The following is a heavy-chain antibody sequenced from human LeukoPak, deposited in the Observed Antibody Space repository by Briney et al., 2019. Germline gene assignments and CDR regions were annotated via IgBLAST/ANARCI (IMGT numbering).Heavy chain of an antibody. J-gene: IGHJ3*02. V-gene: IGHV3-21*01. CDR2: ISSSSYI. D-gene: IGHD2-2*01. Sequence: GGSLRLSCAASGFTFSSYSMNWVRQAPGKGLEWVSSISSSSYIYYADSVKGRFTISRDNAKNSLYLQMNSLRAEDTAVYYCATYYCSSTSCSDAFDIWGQGTMVTVSS. CDR3: ATYYCSSTSCSDAFDI. CDR1: GFTFSSYS.